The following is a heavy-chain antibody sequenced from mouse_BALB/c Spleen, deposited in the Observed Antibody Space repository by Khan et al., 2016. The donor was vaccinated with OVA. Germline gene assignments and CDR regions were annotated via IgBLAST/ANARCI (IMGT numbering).Heavy chain of an antibody. D-gene: IGHD2-2*01. CDR1: DYTFSSYW. CDR3: AMGGYGGFAY. J-gene: IGHJ3*01. V-gene: IGHV1-9*01. CDR2: IFPGSVST. Sequence: QVQLKQSGGDLMKPGASVKISCKATDYTFSSYWIEWVKQRPGHGLEWIGQIFPGSVSTTYNEKFKGKATFTADTSSNTAYMQLSSLTSEDSAVYYCAMGGYGGFAYWGQGTLVTVSA.